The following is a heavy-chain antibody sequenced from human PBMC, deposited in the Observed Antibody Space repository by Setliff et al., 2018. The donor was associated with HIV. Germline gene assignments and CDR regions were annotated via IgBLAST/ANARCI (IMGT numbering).Heavy chain of an antibody. J-gene: IGHJ5*02. Sequence: SETLSLTCSVSGGYISSSSYYWGWIRQPPGKGLEWIGYIYYSGSTYYNPSLKSRVSISVDTSKNQFSLKLSSVTAADTAVYYCARGYSSSLGWFDPWGQGTLVTVSS. D-gene: IGHD6-6*01. CDR2: IYYSGST. CDR3: ARGYSSSLGWFDP. CDR1: GGYISSSSYY. V-gene: IGHV4-39*07.